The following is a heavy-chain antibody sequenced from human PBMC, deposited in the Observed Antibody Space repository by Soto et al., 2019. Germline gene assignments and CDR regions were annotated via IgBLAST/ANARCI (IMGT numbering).Heavy chain of an antibody. D-gene: IGHD6-6*01. CDR1: GFIFSNFG. CDR2: ISSDEKIK. J-gene: IGHJ4*02. Sequence: PGVSLRLSCVASGFIFSNFGMHWVRQAPGKGLEWVAVISSDEKIKQYADSVRGRFAISRDNSKNTLYLQMTSLRAEDTAIYYCARGLRSVLDYWGQGTLVTVSS. CDR3: ARGLRSVLDY. V-gene: IGHV3-33*01.